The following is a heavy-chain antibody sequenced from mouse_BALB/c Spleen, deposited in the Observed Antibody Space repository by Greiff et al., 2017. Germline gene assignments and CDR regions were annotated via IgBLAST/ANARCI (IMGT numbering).Heavy chain of an antibody. D-gene: IGHD2-14*01. CDR1: GFTFSDYY. V-gene: IGHV5-4*02. CDR3: AREDYRSNPWFAY. J-gene: IGHJ3*01. CDR2: ISDGGSYT. Sequence: EVQLVESGGGLVKPGGSLKLSCAASGFTFSDYYMYWVRQTPEKRLEWVATISDGGSYTYYPDSVKGRFTISRDNAKNNLYLQMSSLKSEDTAMYYCAREDYRSNPWFAYWGQGTLVTVSA.